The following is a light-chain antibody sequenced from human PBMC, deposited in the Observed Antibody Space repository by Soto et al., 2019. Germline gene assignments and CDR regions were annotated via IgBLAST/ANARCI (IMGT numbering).Light chain of an antibody. V-gene: IGKV1-39*01. CDR2: AAS. J-gene: IGKJ4*01. CDR3: QQSYSTPPT. CDR1: QSISSY. Sequence: DIPMTQSPSSLYASVGDRVTITCRASQSISSYLNWYQQKPGKAPKLLIYAASSLQSGVPSRFSGSGSGTDFTLTISSLQPEDFATYYCQQSYSTPPTFGGGTKVEIK.